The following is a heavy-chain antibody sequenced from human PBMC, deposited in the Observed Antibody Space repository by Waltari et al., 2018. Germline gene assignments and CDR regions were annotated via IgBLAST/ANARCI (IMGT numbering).Heavy chain of an antibody. Sequence: QVQLQQWGAGLLKPSETLSLTCAVYGGSFSGYYWSWIRQSPGKGLEWIGEINNSGSTNYNPSLKSRVTISVDTSKNQFSLKLSSVTAADTAVYYCARSIAGSGNYGSWNFDLWGRGTLVTVSS. CDR3: ARSIAGSGNYGSWNFDL. V-gene: IGHV4-34*01. J-gene: IGHJ2*01. CDR2: INNSGST. D-gene: IGHD3-10*01. CDR1: GGSFSGYY.